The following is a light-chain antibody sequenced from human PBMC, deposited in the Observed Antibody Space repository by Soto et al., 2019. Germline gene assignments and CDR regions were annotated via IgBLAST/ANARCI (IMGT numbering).Light chain of an antibody. J-gene: IGKJ1*01. V-gene: IGKV1-39*01. Sequence: DIQMTQSPSSLSASVGDRVTITCRASQSISNYLNWYQQKPGKAPKLLIYGASSLQSGVPSRFSGSGSGTDCTLTISSLQPEDVATYYCEQSYSTRWTFGQGTKVEIK. CDR2: GAS. CDR1: QSISNY. CDR3: EQSYSTRWT.